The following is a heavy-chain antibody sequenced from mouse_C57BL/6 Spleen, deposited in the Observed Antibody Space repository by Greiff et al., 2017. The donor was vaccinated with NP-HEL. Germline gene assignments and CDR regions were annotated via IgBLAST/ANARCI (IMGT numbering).Heavy chain of an antibody. CDR2: ISDGGSYT. V-gene: IGHV5-4*03. CDR3: ADGYYAMDY. Sequence: EVKLMESGGGLVKPGGSLKLSCAASGFTFSSYAMSWVRQTPEKRLEWVATISDGGSYTYYPDNVKGRFTISRDNAKNNLYLQMSHLKSENTAMYYCADGYYAMDYWGQGTSVTVSS. CDR1: GFTFSSYA. D-gene: IGHD2-3*01. J-gene: IGHJ4*01.